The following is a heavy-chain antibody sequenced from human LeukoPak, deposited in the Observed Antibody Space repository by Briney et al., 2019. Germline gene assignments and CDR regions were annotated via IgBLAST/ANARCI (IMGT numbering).Heavy chain of an antibody. Sequence: PSETLSLTCTVSGGSISSSSYYWGWIRQPPGKGLEWIGSIYYSGSTYYNPSLKSRVTISVDTSKNQFSLKLSSVTAADTAVYYCARQERAPDYYDSSGYHSDWFDPWDQGTLVTVSS. J-gene: IGHJ5*02. CDR2: IYYSGST. V-gene: IGHV4-39*01. CDR1: GGSISSSSYY. CDR3: ARQERAPDYYDSSGYHSDWFDP. D-gene: IGHD3-22*01.